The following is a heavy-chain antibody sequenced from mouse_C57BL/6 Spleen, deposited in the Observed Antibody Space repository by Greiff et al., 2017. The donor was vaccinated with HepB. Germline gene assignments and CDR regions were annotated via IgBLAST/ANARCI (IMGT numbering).Heavy chain of an antibody. Sequence: QVQLQQPGAELVKPGASVKMSCKASGYTFTSYWITWVKQRPGQGLEWIGDIYPGSGSTNYNEKFKSTATLTVDTSSSTAYMQLSSLTSEDSAVYYCAREDYGSSYPGAMDYWGQGTSDTVSS. V-gene: IGHV1-55*01. J-gene: IGHJ4*01. CDR1: GYTFTSYW. CDR3: AREDYGSSYPGAMDY. D-gene: IGHD1-1*01. CDR2: IYPGSGST.